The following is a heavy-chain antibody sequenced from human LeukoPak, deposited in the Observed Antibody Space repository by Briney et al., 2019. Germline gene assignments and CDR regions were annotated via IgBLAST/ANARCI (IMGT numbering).Heavy chain of an antibody. V-gene: IGHV3-23*01. Sequence: GGSLRLSCAASGFTFSNYGMSWVRQAPGKGLEWVSVISGSGANTYYADSVKGRFTISRDNSRNTLFLQMNSLRVEDTAVYYCAIGGLTTIDYWGQGTLVAVSS. D-gene: IGHD2-21*02. CDR3: AIGGLTTIDY. CDR1: GFTFSNYG. J-gene: IGHJ4*02. CDR2: ISGSGANT.